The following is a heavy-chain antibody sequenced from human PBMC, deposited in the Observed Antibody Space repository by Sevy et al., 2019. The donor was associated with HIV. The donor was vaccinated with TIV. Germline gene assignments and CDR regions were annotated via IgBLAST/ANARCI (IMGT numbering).Heavy chain of an antibody. J-gene: IGHJ6*02. Sequence: SETLSLTCAVYGGSFSGYYWSWIRQPPGKGLEWIGEINHSGSTNYNPSLKSRVTISVDTSKNQFSLKLSSVTAADTAVYYCARLCSGGSCYGGTYYYYGMDVWGQGTTVTVSS. D-gene: IGHD2-15*01. V-gene: IGHV4-34*01. CDR2: INHSGST. CDR1: GGSFSGYY. CDR3: ARLCSGGSCYGGTYYYYGMDV.